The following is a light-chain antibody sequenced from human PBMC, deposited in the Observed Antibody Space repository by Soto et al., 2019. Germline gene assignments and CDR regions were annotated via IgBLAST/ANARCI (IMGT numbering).Light chain of an antibody. V-gene: IGKV1-5*01. CDR3: QQYSSYYT. Sequence: DIQMTQSPSTLSASVGDIVTITCRASQSISSWLAWYQQKPWKAPQLLISDASTLESGVPSRFSGSGSGTDITLTISSLQPDDFATYYCQQYSSYYTFGQGTKLEIK. CDR2: DAS. J-gene: IGKJ2*01. CDR1: QSISSW.